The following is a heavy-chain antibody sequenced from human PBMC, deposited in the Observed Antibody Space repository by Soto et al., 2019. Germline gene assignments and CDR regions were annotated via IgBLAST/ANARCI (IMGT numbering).Heavy chain of an antibody. CDR1: GGSISPYY. CDR2: VYYSGNT. D-gene: IGHD6-13*01. CDR3: ARKGAAASYAHYYLXV. Sequence: SETLALTCTVSGGSISPYYWSWIRQPPGKGLEWIGYVYYSGNTNYNPSLESRVTISVDTSRNRFSLNLTSATAADTAVYYCARKGAAASYAHYYLXVWGRGTAVXVSS. V-gene: IGHV4-59*01. J-gene: IGHJ6*03.